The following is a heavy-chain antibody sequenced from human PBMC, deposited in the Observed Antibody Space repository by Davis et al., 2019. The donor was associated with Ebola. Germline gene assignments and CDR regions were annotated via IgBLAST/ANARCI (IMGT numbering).Heavy chain of an antibody. CDR1: GYTFTYRY. CDR2: ITPFNGNT. V-gene: IGHV1-45*02. CDR3: ASEAAAATGWFDP. Sequence: SVKVSCKASGYTFTYRYLHWVRQAPGQALEWMGWITPFNGNTNYAQKFQDRVTITRDRSMSTAYMELSSLRSEDTAMYYCASEAAAATGWFDPWGQGTLATVSS. D-gene: IGHD6-13*01. J-gene: IGHJ5*02.